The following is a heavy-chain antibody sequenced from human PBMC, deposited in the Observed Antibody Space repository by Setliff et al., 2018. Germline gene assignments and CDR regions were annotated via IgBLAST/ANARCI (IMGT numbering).Heavy chain of an antibody. J-gene: IGHJ3*02. Sequence: GGSLRLSCAASGFSFSSFWMAWVRQSPGRGLEWVANINQDGTGKYYVDSVKGRFTVSRDNAKNTLFLQMDSLRVDDTAVYYCGRAGKPYAIDIWGQGTMVTVSS. CDR2: INQDGTGK. CDR3: GRAGKPYAIDI. V-gene: IGHV3-7*04. CDR1: GFSFSSFW.